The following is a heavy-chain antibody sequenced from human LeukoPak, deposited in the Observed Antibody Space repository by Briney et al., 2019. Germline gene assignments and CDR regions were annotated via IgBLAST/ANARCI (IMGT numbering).Heavy chain of an antibody. J-gene: IGHJ4*02. CDR2: ISYDGSNK. CDR1: GFTFSSYA. D-gene: IGHD5-18*01. V-gene: IGHV3-30-3*01. CDR3: AKGNGYSYGRYYFDY. Sequence: PGGSLRLSCAASGFTFSSYAMHWVRQAPGKGLEWVAVISYDGSNKYYADPVKGRFTISRDNSKNTLYLQVNSLRAEDTAVYYCAKGNGYSYGRYYFDYWGQGTLVTVSS.